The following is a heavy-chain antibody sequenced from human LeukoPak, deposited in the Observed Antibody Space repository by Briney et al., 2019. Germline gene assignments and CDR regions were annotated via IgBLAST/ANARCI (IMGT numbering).Heavy chain of an antibody. CDR1: GVSIAIGTHY. V-gene: IGHV4-61*02. D-gene: IGHD6-19*01. CDR2: IYTSARP. CDR3: AGEPYRSVWYSYHYYMEA. Sequence: ASETLSLTCTVSGVSIAIGTHYWTWIRQSAEKGLEWIGPIYTSARPTSNPSLEGRASLSQDTPKNQFSLKLRSVNASDTAVYYCAGEPYRSVWYSYHYYMEAWGKGTAVTVSS. J-gene: IGHJ6*03.